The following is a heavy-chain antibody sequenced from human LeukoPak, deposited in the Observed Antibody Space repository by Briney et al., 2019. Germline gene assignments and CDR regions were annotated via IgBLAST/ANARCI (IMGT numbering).Heavy chain of an antibody. Sequence: GGSLRLSCAASGFTFSSYAMSWVRQAPGKGLEWVSPISGSGVATYYVDSVKGWFTISRDNSKNTLFLHMNSLRAEDTALYYCASDSSGFYYPTGYWGQGTLVTVSS. CDR1: GFTFSSYA. CDR2: ISGSGVAT. D-gene: IGHD3-22*01. J-gene: IGHJ4*02. V-gene: IGHV3-23*01. CDR3: ASDSSGFYYPTGY.